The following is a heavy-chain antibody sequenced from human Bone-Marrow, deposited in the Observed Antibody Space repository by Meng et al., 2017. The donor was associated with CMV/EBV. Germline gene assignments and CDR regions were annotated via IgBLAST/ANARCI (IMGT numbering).Heavy chain of an antibody. CDR3: ARGGSGWHTTYYYYGMDV. J-gene: IGHJ6*02. CDR2: IIPIFGTA. D-gene: IGHD6-19*01. Sequence: SVKVSCKASRGTFSSYAISWVRQAPGQGLEWMGGIIPIFGTANYAQKFQGRVTITTDESTSTAYMELSSLRSEDTAVYYCARGGSGWHTTYYYYGMDVWGQGTTVTVSS. CDR1: RGTFSSYA. V-gene: IGHV1-69*05.